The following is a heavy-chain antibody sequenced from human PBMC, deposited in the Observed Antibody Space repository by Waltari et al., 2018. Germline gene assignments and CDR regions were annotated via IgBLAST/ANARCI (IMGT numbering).Heavy chain of an antibody. J-gene: IGHJ4*02. V-gene: IGHV3-23*01. Sequence: EVQLLESGGGLVQPGGSLRLSCAASGFTFSSYGMSWVRQAPGKGVGGGSTVAAGGDTTCYAGPVKGRFTIARDNFKNTLYLQRNSLRAEDTAVYYCVISHAGDYDYRYWGQGTLVTVSS. CDR3: VISHAGDYDYRY. CDR2: VAAGGDTT. D-gene: IGHD5-12*01. CDR1: GFTFSSYG.